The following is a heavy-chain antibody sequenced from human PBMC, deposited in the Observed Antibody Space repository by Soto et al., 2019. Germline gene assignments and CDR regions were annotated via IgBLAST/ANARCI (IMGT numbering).Heavy chain of an antibody. CDR3: ARVRATDYEIDY. CDR2: IKRDGSEK. D-gene: IGHD4-17*01. Sequence: GGSLRLSCTASGFMFGSYWMTWVRHVPGKGLQWVANIKRDGSEKYYVDFVKGRFTISRDSADNSVFLDMNNLRVDDTATYYCARVRATDYEIDYWGQGALVTVSS. CDR1: GFMFGSYW. V-gene: IGHV3-7*03. J-gene: IGHJ4*02.